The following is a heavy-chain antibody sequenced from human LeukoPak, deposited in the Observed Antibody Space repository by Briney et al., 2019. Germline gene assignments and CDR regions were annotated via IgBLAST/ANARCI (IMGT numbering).Heavy chain of an antibody. CDR1: GFTFNSYA. CDR3: ASDILTGYTETNF. CDR2: IWYDGTNK. Sequence: GTSLRLSCAASGFTFNSYAMPWVRQAPGKGLEWVAVIWYDGTNKYYTDSVKGRFTISRDNSKNTVYLQMNRLRAEDTAVYYCASDILTGYTETNFWGQGTLVTVSS. J-gene: IGHJ4*02. D-gene: IGHD3-9*01. V-gene: IGHV3-33*01.